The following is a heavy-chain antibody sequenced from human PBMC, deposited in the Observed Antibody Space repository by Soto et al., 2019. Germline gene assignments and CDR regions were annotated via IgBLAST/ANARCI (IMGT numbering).Heavy chain of an antibody. CDR2: IKQGGTEK. CDR1: GFSFSYYW. J-gene: IGHJ4*02. CDR3: AREGSCRGGTCTLEH. V-gene: IGHV3-7*01. Sequence: EVQLVESGGGLVQPGGSLRLSCAASGFSFSYYWMSWVRQAPGKGLEWVANIKQGGTEKHYVDSAKGRFIISRDNAKSSLYLQMNSLRAEDTAMYYCAREGSCRGGTCTLEHWGQGTLVTVSS. D-gene: IGHD2-15*01.